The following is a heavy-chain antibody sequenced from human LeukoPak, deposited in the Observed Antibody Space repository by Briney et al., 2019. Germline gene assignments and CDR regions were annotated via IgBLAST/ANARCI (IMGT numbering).Heavy chain of an antibody. CDR2: IYYSGST. CDR3: ARNPLPRGSSGSYPRPYDAFDI. V-gene: IGHV4-30-4*08. Sequence: PSQTLSLTCTVSGGSISSGDYYWSWIRQPPGKGLEWIGYIYYSGSTYYNPSLKSRVTISVDTSKNQFSLKLSSVTAADTAVYYCARNPLPRGSSGSYPRPYDAFDIWGQGTMVTVSS. D-gene: IGHD1-26*01. CDR1: GGSISSGDYY. J-gene: IGHJ3*02.